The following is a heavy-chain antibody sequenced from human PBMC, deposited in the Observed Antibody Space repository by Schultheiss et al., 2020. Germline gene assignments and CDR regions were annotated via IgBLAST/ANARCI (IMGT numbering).Heavy chain of an antibody. CDR2: IYWDDDK. Sequence: SGPTLVKPTQTLTLTCSFSGFSLTTSGVSVGWIRQPPGKSLECLALIYWDDDKHYSPSLKSRLTITKDTSKNQVVFTMTNMDPVDKATYYCARRQSLSGSRYGYWFDPWGQGTMDT. D-gene: IGHD5-18*01. CDR1: GFSLTTSGVS. CDR3: ARRQSLSGSRYGYWFDP. V-gene: IGHV2-5*02. J-gene: IGHJ5*02.